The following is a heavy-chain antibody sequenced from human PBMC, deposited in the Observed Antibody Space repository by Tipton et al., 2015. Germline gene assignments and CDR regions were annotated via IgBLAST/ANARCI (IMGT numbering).Heavy chain of an antibody. Sequence: TLSLTCTVSGGSISSSNYYWGWIRQPPGKGLEWIGSIYYSGSTYYSPSLKSRVTISVDTSKSQFSLNLSSVTAADTAVYYCARTCSSTSLFVYWYFDLWGRGTLVTVSS. J-gene: IGHJ2*01. CDR3: ARTCSSTSLFVYWYFDL. CDR2: IYYSGST. D-gene: IGHD2-2*01. V-gene: IGHV4-39*07. CDR1: GGSISSSNYY.